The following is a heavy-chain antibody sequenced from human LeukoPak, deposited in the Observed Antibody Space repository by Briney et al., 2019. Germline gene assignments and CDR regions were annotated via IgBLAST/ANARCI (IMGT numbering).Heavy chain of an antibody. V-gene: IGHV3-23*01. J-gene: IGHJ5*02. CDR3: AKGSSGYFADL. CDR2: ISNDGGGT. Sequence: GGSLRLSCAASGFIFNNYGLIWVRQAPGKGLEWVSAISNDGGGTQYADFVKGRFTISRDNSKHPLFLQMNSLRAEDTALYYCAKGSSGYFADLWGQGTLVTVSS. D-gene: IGHD3-22*01. CDR1: GFIFNNYG.